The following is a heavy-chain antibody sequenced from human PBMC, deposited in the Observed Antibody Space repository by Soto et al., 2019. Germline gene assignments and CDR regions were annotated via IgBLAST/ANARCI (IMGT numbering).Heavy chain of an antibody. D-gene: IGHD2-8*01. CDR2: IQNVGPT. J-gene: IGHJ6*02. V-gene: IGHV3-66*01. Sequence: EVQLVESGGGLVQPGGSLRLSCAASGFTVSSKYMSWVRQAPGKGLEWVSLIQNVGPTYYADSVKGRFTISRDNSKSTLYLQINSLRAEDTAVYYCAKTRGAMIYAISVYGMDVWGQGTTVTVSS. CDR1: GFTVSSKY. CDR3: AKTRGAMIYAISVYGMDV.